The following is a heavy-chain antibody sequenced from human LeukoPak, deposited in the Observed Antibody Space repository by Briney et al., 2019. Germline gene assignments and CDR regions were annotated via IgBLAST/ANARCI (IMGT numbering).Heavy chain of an antibody. CDR2: IYSGGST. CDR3: ARKYCSSTSCYKADPDYYYYYMDV. J-gene: IGHJ6*03. V-gene: IGHV3-53*01. Sequence: GGSLRLSCAASGFSVSTNYMSWVRQAPGKGLEWVSFIYSGGSTYYADSVKGRFTISRDNAKNSLYLQMNSLRAEDTAVYYCARKYCSSTSCYKADPDYYYYYMDVWGKGTTVTVPS. D-gene: IGHD2-2*02. CDR1: GFSVSTNY.